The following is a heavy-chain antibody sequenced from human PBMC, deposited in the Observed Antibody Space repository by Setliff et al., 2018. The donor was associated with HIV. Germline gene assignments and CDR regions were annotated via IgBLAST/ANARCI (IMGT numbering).Heavy chain of an antibody. Sequence: PGGSLRLSCAASGFTFNNYAMHWVRQAPGKGPECVAVISDDGSTKHHGDSVKGRFTISRDNSKNTLYLEVSSLRAEDTAVYYCVRDDTNGPNSLDPWGQGTLVTVSS. CDR1: GFTFNNYA. CDR2: ISDDGSTK. V-gene: IGHV3-30*04. J-gene: IGHJ5*02. D-gene: IGHD2-8*01. CDR3: VRDDTNGPNSLDP.